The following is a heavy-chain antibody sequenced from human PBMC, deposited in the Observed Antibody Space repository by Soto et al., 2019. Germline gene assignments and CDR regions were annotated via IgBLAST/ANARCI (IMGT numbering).Heavy chain of an antibody. J-gene: IGHJ4*02. Sequence: QLQLQESGPGLVKPSETLSLTCTVSGDSISSRSSYWGWIRQPPGKGLEWIGSIYYTGSTYYNPSLKSRITISVDTSKNQFSLKLSSVTAADTAVYYCARHQYYDFLTGYYVWYFDYWGQGTLVTVSS. CDR2: IYYTGST. D-gene: IGHD3-9*01. CDR1: GDSISSRSSY. V-gene: IGHV4-39*01. CDR3: ARHQYYDFLTGYYVWYFDY.